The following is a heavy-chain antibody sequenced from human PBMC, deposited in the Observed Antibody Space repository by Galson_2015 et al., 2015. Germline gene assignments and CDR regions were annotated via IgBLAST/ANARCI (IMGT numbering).Heavy chain of an antibody. V-gene: IGHV3-33*01. CDR2: IWYDGSNK. CDR1: GFTFSSYG. CDR3: ARDKAVRNPKSGWFDP. J-gene: IGHJ5*02. Sequence: SLRLSCAASGFTFSSYGMHWVRQAPGKGLEWVAVIWYDGSNKYYADSVKGRFTISRDNSKNTLYLQMNSLRAEDTAVYYCARDKAVRNPKSGWFDPWGQGTLVTVSS. D-gene: IGHD1-14*01.